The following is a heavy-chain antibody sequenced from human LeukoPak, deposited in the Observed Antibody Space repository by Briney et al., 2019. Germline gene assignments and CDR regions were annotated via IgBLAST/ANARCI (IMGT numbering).Heavy chain of an antibody. CDR1: GYTFTGYY. CDR2: INPNSGGT. D-gene: IGHD6-19*01. Sequence: GASVKVSCKASGYTFTGYYMHWVRQAPGQGLEWMGRINPNSGGTNYAQKFQGRVTMTRDTSTSTAYMELSRLRSDDTAVYYCASVKTGYSSGWYRPFDYWGQGTLVTVSS. CDR3: ASVKTGYSSGWYRPFDY. V-gene: IGHV1-2*06. J-gene: IGHJ4*02.